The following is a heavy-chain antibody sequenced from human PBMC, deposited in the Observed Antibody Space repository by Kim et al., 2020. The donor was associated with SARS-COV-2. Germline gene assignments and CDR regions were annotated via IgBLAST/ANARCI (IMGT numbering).Heavy chain of an antibody. D-gene: IGHD2-2*01. CDR2: ISYDGSKE. Sequence: GGSLRLSCAASGFSFSSYAMHWVRQAPGKGLEWVAVISYDGSKEYYADSVKGRFTISRDNSRNTVFLQMNRLRDEDRAVYYCARDGTFVVVQAQMSDWYFDLWGRGTLVSVTS. CDR3: ARDGTFVVVQAQMSDWYFDL. V-gene: IGHV3-30*04. CDR1: GFSFSSYA. J-gene: IGHJ2*01.